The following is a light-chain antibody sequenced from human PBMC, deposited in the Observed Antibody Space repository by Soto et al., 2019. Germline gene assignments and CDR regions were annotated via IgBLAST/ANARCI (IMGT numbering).Light chain of an antibody. J-gene: IGKJ4*01. CDR3: QQYSISPLT. V-gene: IGKV3-20*01. Sequence: EIALTQSPGTLSLSPGERATLSCRTSQSVRSSHLAWYQQKSGQAPRLLIYGASSRATGIPDRFSGSGSGTDFTLTISRLEPEDFAVYHCQQYSISPLTVGGGTKV. CDR2: GAS. CDR1: QSVRSSH.